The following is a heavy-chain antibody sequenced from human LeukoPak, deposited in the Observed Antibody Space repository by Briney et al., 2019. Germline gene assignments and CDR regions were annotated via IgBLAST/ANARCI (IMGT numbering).Heavy chain of an antibody. J-gene: IGHJ4*02. CDR2: TNWNGGST. D-gene: IGHD2-2*02. CDR3: ARGDTTAIRDFDY. V-gene: IGHV3-20*03. Sequence: GGSLRLSFAAYGFTFDDYGMSWGRQAPGKGLEWGSGTNWNGGSTGYADPVKGRFTISRDNAKNSLYLQMNSLRAEDTALYYCARGDTTAIRDFDYWGQGTLVTVSS. CDR1: GFTFDDYG.